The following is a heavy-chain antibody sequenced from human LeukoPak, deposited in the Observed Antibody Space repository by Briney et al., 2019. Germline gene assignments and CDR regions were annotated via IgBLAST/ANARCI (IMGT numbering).Heavy chain of an antibody. CDR1: GYTFNDYI. CDR2: INPNSGGT. V-gene: IGHV1-2*02. J-gene: IGHJ5*02. D-gene: IGHD3-9*01. CDR3: ARHRGDILTGYPAAGNWFDP. Sequence: ASVKVSCKSSGYTFNDYIINWVRQAPGQSLEWMGWINPNSGGTDYAQKFQGRVTMTRDTSLSTAYMELTRLTSDDTAVYYCARHRGDILTGYPAAGNWFDPWGQGTLVTVSS.